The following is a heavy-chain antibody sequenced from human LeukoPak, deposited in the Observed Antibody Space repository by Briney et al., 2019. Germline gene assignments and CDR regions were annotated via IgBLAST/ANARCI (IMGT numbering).Heavy chain of an antibody. J-gene: IGHJ4*02. CDR3: ARDPRKGSSWYYFDY. D-gene: IGHD6-13*01. Sequence: ASVKVSCKASGGTFSSYAISWVRQAPGQGLEWMGGIIPIFGTVNYAQKFQGRVTITADESTSTAYMELSSLRSEDTAVYYCARDPRKGSSWYYFDYWGQGTLVTVSS. CDR2: IIPIFGTV. CDR1: GGTFSSYA. V-gene: IGHV1-69*13.